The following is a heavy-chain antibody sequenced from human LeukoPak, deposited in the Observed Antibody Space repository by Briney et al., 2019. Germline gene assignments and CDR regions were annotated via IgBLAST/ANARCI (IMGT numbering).Heavy chain of an antibody. V-gene: IGHV3-23*01. CDR2: ISASGGST. D-gene: IGHD3-10*01. J-gene: IGHJ6*04. CDR3: AKCFSMIRGLRGTYYYYGMDV. Sequence: GGSLRLSCAASGFTFDNYAMSWVRQAPGKGLEWVSSISASGGSTYYADSVKGRFTISRDNSNKILYLQMNSLRAEDTAVCYCAKCFSMIRGLRGTYYYYGMDVWGRGTTVTVSS. CDR1: GFTFDNYA.